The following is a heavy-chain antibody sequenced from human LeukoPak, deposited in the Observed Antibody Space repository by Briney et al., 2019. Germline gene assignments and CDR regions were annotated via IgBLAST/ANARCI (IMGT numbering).Heavy chain of an antibody. D-gene: IGHD4-17*01. CDR1: GFTFSSYA. CDR2: ISDSGGSS. CDR3: AKVGTTVPHYFDC. V-gene: IGHV3-23*01. Sequence: GGSLRLSCAASGFTFSSYAMSWVRQAPGKGLEWVSGISDSGGSSYYGPSVKGRFTISRDNSKNTLYLQMNGLRAEYTAVYYCAKVGTTVPHYFDCWGQGTLVTVSS. J-gene: IGHJ4*02.